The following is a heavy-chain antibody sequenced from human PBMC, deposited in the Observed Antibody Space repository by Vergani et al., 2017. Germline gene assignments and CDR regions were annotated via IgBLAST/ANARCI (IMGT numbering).Heavy chain of an antibody. CDR2: ISSSSSYI. J-gene: IGHJ4*02. V-gene: IGHV3-21*01. Sequence: EVQLVESGGGLVKPGGSLSLSCAASGFTFSSYSMNWVRQAPGKGLEWVSSISSSSSYIYYADSVKGRFTISRDNAKNSLYLQMNSLRAEDTAVYYCARLVRVGATTDGFRYWGQGTLVTVSS. CDR1: GFTFSSYS. CDR3: ARLVRVGATTDGFRY. D-gene: IGHD1-26*01.